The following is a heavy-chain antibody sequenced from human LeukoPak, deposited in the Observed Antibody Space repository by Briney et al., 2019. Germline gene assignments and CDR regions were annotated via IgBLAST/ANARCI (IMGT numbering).Heavy chain of an antibody. J-gene: IGHJ3*02. CDR2: ISGSGGST. V-gene: IGHV3-23*01. CDR3: AKFQRITMVRGVFDAFDI. D-gene: IGHD3-10*01. Sequence: PGGSLRLSCAASGFTFSSYWMSWVRQAPGKGLEWVSAISGSGGSTYYADSVKGRFTISRDNSKNTLYLQMNSLRAEDTAVYYCAKFQRITMVRGVFDAFDIWGQGTMVTVSS. CDR1: GFTFSSYW.